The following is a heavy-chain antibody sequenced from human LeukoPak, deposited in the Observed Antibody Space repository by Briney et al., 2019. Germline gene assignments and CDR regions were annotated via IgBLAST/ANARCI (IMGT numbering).Heavy chain of an antibody. CDR2: INPSGGNT. V-gene: IGHV1-46*01. D-gene: IGHD2-15*01. J-gene: IGHJ5*02. CDR1: GYTFPSYY. CDR3: TRADIIENRFDP. Sequence: ASVNVSCKASGYTFPSYYMHWVRQAPGQGLEGMGGINPSGGNTNSAQKFQGRVTMTRDTSTRTVYMELSSLRSEATAVYYCTRADIIENRFDPWGQGTLVTVSS.